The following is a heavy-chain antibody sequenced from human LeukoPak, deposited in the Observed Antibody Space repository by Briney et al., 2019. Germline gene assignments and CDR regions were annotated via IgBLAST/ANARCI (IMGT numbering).Heavy chain of an antibody. D-gene: IGHD3-10*01. Sequence: GGSLRLSCAVSGFTINSYAMSWVRQAPGKGLEWVSAMSGSAGNTYYADSVRGRITISRDSSKNMLYLEMNSLRAEDTAVYYCARDLPLYYGSGTNWFDPWGQGTLVTVSS. J-gene: IGHJ5*02. CDR3: ARDLPLYYGSGTNWFDP. V-gene: IGHV3-23*01. CDR1: GFTINSYA. CDR2: MSGSAGNT.